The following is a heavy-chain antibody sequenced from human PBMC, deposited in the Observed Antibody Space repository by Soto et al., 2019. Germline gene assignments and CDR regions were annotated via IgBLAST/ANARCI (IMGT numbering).Heavy chain of an antibody. V-gene: IGHV2-5*02. CDR1: GFSLSTSGVA. Sequence: QITLKESGPTLVKPTQPLTLTCTFSGFSLSTSGVAVGWIRQPPGKALEWLALIYWDDDKRYSPSLKSRLTVTKDTSKNQVALTMTNMDPVDTATYFCAHKSLSGYYHDYWGQGTLVTVSS. CDR2: IYWDDDK. J-gene: IGHJ4*02. CDR3: AHKSLSGYYHDY. D-gene: IGHD3-22*01.